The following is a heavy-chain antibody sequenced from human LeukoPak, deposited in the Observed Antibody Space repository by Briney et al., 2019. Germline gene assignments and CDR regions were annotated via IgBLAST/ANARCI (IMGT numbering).Heavy chain of an antibody. D-gene: IGHD3-9*01. CDR3: AREAHYDILTGYYGAFDI. CDR1: GGTFSSYA. CDR2: IIPILGIA. V-gene: IGHV1-69*04. Sequence: ASVKVSCKASGGTFSSYAISWVRQAPGQGLEWMGRIIPILGIANYAQKFQGRVTITADKSTSTAYMELSSLRSEDTAVYYCAREAHYDILTGYYGAFDIWGQGTMVTVSS. J-gene: IGHJ3*02.